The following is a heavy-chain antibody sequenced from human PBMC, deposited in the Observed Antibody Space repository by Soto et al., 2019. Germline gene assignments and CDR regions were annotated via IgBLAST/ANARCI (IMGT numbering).Heavy chain of an antibody. CDR1: RYTFTDYY. D-gene: IGHD6-19*01. CDR3: ARAFYSSARAVEI. CDR2: INPDSGGT. J-gene: IGHJ3*02. Sequence: QVQLVPSGAEVRKPGASVNVSCKASRYTFTDYYIHWVRQAPGQGLEWMGWINPDSGGTNSAQKFQGRVTMTRDTSISTAYMELSILRSDDTAVYYCARAFYSSARAVEIWGQGTMVTVSS. V-gene: IGHV1-2*02.